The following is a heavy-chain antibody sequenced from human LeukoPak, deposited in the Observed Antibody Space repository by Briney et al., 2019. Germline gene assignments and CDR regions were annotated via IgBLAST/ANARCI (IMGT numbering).Heavy chain of an antibody. D-gene: IGHD2-2*01. Sequence: SETLSLTCTVSGGSISSYYWSWIRQPPGKGLEWIGYIYYSGSTNYNPSLKSRVTMSVDTSKNQFSLKLSSVTAADTAVYYCASTLHCSSTSCYWYFDLWGRGTLVTVSS. V-gene: IGHV4-59*12. CDR2: IYYSGST. J-gene: IGHJ2*01. CDR1: GGSISSYY. CDR3: ASTLHCSSTSCYWYFDL.